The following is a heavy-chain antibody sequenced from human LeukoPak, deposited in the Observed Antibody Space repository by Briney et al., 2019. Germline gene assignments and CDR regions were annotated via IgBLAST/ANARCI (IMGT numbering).Heavy chain of an antibody. Sequence: PSETLSLTCAVSGYSINSGYYWGWTRQPPGEGLEWIGSIYHSGSTYYNPSLKSRVTISVDTSKNQFSLKLSSVTAADTAVYYCATTTRFLEWLPNWFDPWGQGTLVTVSS. CDR1: GYSINSGYY. CDR2: IYHSGST. D-gene: IGHD3-3*01. J-gene: IGHJ5*02. CDR3: ATTTRFLEWLPNWFDP. V-gene: IGHV4-38-2*01.